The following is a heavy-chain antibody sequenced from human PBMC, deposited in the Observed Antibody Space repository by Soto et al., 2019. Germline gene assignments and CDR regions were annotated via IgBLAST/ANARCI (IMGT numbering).Heavy chain of an antibody. J-gene: IGHJ4*02. D-gene: IGHD1-26*01. V-gene: IGHV1-8*01. Sequence: ASVKVSCKASGYTFTSYDINWVRQATGQGLEWMGWMNPNSGNTGYAQKFQGRVTMTRNTSISTAYMELSSLRSEDTAVYYCATNPHSGSPQNFDYWGQGTLVTVSS. CDR1: GYTFTSYD. CDR2: MNPNSGNT. CDR3: ATNPHSGSPQNFDY.